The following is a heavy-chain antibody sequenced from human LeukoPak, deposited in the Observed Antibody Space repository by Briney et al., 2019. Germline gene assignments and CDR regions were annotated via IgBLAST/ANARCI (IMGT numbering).Heavy chain of an antibody. Sequence: GGSLRLSCAASGFTFSNYAMSWVRQAPGKGLEWVSAITISDGRSYYADSVKGRFAVSRDNSRNTLYLQMSSLRAEDTAVYYCAKEYDNSGYYSDHWGQGTLVTVSP. J-gene: IGHJ4*02. CDR3: AKEYDNSGYYSDH. CDR2: ITISDGRS. D-gene: IGHD3-22*01. CDR1: GFTFSNYA. V-gene: IGHV3-23*01.